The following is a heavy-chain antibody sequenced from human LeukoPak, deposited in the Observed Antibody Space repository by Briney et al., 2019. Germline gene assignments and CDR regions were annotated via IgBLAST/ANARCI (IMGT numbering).Heavy chain of an antibody. CDR1: GYTFTSYG. CDR3: ARENTYYYDSSGSPVDY. CDR2: ISAYNGNT. Sequence: GASVKVSCKASGYTFTSYGISWVRQAPGQGLEWMGWISAYNGNTNYAQKLQGRVTMTTDTSTSTAYMELRSLRSNDTAVYYCARENTYYYDSSGSPVDYWGQGTLVTVST. D-gene: IGHD3-22*01. V-gene: IGHV1-18*01. J-gene: IGHJ4*02.